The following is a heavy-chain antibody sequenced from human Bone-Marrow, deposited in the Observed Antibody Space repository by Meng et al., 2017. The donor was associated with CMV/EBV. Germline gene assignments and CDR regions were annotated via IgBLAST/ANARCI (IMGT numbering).Heavy chain of an antibody. V-gene: IGHV1-69*10. CDR2: IIPILGIA. J-gene: IGHJ6*02. CDR1: GGTFSSYA. D-gene: IGHD2-2*01. CDR3: ASWGRQLLWGYYYGTDV. Sequence: SVKVSCKASGGTFSSYAISWVRRAPGQGLEWMGGIIPILGIANYAQKFQGRVTITADKSTSTAYMELSSLRSEDTAVYYCASWGRQLLWGYYYGTDVWGQGTTVTVSS.